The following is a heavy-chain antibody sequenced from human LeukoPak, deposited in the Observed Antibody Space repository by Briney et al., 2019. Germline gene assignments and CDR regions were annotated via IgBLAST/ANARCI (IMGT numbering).Heavy chain of an antibody. D-gene: IGHD3-16*02. J-gene: IGHJ3*02. CDR1: GGSISSSSYY. Sequence: SETLSLTCTVSGGSISSSSYYWGWIRQPPGKGLEWIGSIYYSGSTYYNPSLKSRVTISVDTSKNQFSLKLSSVTAADTAVYYCVRGVYDYVWGSYRIGAFDIWGQGTMVTVSS. CDR2: IYYSGST. V-gene: IGHV4-39*07. CDR3: VRGVYDYVWGSYRIGAFDI.